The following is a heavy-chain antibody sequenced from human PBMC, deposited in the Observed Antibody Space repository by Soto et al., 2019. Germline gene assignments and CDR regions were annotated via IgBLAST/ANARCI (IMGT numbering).Heavy chain of an antibody. D-gene: IGHD2-2*01. CDR3: ARRYCSRADCYSDS. J-gene: IGHJ4*01. Sequence: GESLKISCHGSGYTFFSFWIVWVRQVPGKGLEWVGRIDPGDSSATYSPTFQGHVTISADRSTRSAYLQWRSLRASDTAIYFCARRYCSRADCYSDSWGQEAWSPSPQ. V-gene: IGHV5-10-1*01. CDR1: GYTFFSFW. CDR2: IDPGDSSA.